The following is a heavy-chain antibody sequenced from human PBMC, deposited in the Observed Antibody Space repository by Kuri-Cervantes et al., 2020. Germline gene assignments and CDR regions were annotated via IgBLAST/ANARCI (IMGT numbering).Heavy chain of an antibody. J-gene: IGHJ4*02. CDR2: INPVGGGT. V-gene: IGHV1-2*02. CDR3: ARDSSGYTD. Sequence: ASVKVSCKASGYIFTGYYMHWVRQAPGQGLEWMGWINPVGGGTNYAQNFQGRVTMTRDTSISTAYMELSRLRSDDTAVYYCARDSSGYTDWGQGTLVTVSS. D-gene: IGHD3-22*01. CDR1: GYIFTGYY.